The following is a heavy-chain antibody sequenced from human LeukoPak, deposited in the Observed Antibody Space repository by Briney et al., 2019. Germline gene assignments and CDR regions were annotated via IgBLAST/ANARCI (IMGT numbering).Heavy chain of an antibody. V-gene: IGHV3-53*01. Sequence: GGSLRLSCAVSGFIVSRNDMTWVRQAPGKGLEWVSLLYSDGKTLYADSVKGRLTISRDNSKNTLNLQMNSLRADDTAVYYCARAVAGLYFDYWGQGTLVTVSS. CDR3: ARAVAGLYFDY. J-gene: IGHJ4*02. D-gene: IGHD6-19*01. CDR2: LYSDGKT. CDR1: GFIVSRND.